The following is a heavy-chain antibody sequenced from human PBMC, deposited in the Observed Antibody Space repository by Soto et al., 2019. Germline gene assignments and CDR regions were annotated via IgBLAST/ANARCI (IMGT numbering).Heavy chain of an antibody. J-gene: IGHJ4*02. D-gene: IGHD3-10*01. CDR1: GGSISSGGYS. V-gene: IGHV4-30-2*02. Sequence: SETLSLTCAVSGGSISSGGYSWSWIRQPPGKGLEWIGYIYHSGSTYYADSVKGRFTISRDNSKNTLYLQMNSLRAEDTAVYYCARLWFGELSKDDYWGQGTLVTVSS. CDR3: ARLWFGELSKDDY. CDR2: IYHSGST.